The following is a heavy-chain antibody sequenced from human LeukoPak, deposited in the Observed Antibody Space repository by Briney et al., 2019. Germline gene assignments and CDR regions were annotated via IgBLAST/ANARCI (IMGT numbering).Heavy chain of an antibody. CDR2: ITWDGGST. V-gene: IGHV3-43D*03. Sequence: GGSLRHSCAASGFTFDDYSMHWVRQAPGKGLEWVSLITWDGGSTYYADSVRGRFTISRDNSKNSLYLQMNSLRADDTALYYCAKDGKNYFDYWGQGTLVTVSS. CDR3: AKDGKNYFDY. J-gene: IGHJ4*02. CDR1: GFTFDDYS.